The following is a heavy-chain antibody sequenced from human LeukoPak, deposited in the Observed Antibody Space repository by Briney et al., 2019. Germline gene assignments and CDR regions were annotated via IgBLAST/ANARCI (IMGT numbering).Heavy chain of an antibody. D-gene: IGHD6-19*01. V-gene: IGHV3-30*18. Sequence: GGSLRLSCAASGFTFSSYGMHWVRQAPGKGLEWVAVISYDGSNKYHADSVKGRFTISRDNSKNALYLQMNSLRAEDTAVYYCAKDKYSSGLLIYYFDYWGQGTLVTVSS. CDR1: GFTFSSYG. CDR3: AKDKYSSGLLIYYFDY. CDR2: ISYDGSNK. J-gene: IGHJ4*02.